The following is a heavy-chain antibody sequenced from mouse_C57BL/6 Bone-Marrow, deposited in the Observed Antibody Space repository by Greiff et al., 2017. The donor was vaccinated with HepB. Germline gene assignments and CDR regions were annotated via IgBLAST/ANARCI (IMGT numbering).Heavy chain of an antibody. CDR3: ARRRWLPHYFDY. CDR2: ISGGGGNT. D-gene: IGHD2-3*01. J-gene: IGHJ2*01. V-gene: IGHV5-9*01. CDR1: GFTFSSYT. Sequence: EVKVVESGGGLVKPGGSLKLSCAASGFTFSSYTMSWVRQTPEKRLEWVATISGGGGNTYYPDSVKGRFTISRDNAKNTLYLQMSSLRSEDTALYYCARRRWLPHYFDYWGQGTTLTVSS.